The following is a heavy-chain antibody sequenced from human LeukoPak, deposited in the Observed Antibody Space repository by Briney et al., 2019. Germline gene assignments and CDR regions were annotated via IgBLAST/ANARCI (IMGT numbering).Heavy chain of an antibody. CDR1: GGSISSYY. CDR2: IYYSGST. CDR3: ARGGGKYSYGNFDY. Sequence: SETLSLTCTASGGSISSYYWSWIRQPPGKGLEWIGYIYYSGSTNYNPSLKSRVTISVDTSKNQFSLKLSPVTAADTAVYYCARGGGKYSYGNFDYWGQGTLVTVSS. V-gene: IGHV4-59*01. D-gene: IGHD5-18*01. J-gene: IGHJ4*02.